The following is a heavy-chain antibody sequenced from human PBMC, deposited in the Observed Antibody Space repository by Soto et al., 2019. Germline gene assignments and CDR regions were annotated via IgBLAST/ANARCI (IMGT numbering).Heavy chain of an antibody. D-gene: IGHD5-18*01. CDR1: WFGVRYNY. V-gene: IGHV3-66*01. J-gene: IGHJ6*02. CDR3: ARGGDSYGYGEYYYYGMDV. CDR2: INSGGKK. Sequence: EVQLVESGGGLVQPGGFPRLSWAGSWFGVRYNYNSWVRQAPGKGLEGGSAINSGGKKYYADSVKGRFTIPRDNSKNTVYLQMTSVGAEDTAVYYCARGGDSYGYGEYYYYGMDVWGQGTTVTVSS.